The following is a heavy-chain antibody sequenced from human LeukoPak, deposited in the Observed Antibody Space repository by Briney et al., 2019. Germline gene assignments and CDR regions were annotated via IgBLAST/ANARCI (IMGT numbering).Heavy chain of an antibody. D-gene: IGHD6-13*01. CDR3: ARDSQLGYAFDI. Sequence: GGSLRLSCAASGFTFSSYSMNWVRQAPGKGLEWVSSISSSSSYIYYADSVKGRFTISRDNAKNSLYLQMNSLRAEDTAVYYCARDSQLGYAFDIWGQGTMVTVSS. CDR1: GFTFSSYS. V-gene: IGHV3-21*01. CDR2: ISSSSSYI. J-gene: IGHJ3*02.